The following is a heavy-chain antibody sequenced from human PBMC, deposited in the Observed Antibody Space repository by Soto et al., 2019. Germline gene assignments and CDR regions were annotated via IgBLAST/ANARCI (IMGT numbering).Heavy chain of an antibody. CDR3: GRGRSGQIVVFY. Sequence: ASVKVSCKASGFTFSGHYIHWVRQAPEQGPEWMGEIGPESGATRYAQKFQGRVTMTREMSITTVYMELTNLSPDDTAVYYCGRGRSGQIVVFYWGQGTPVTVSS. CDR2: IGPESGAT. J-gene: IGHJ4*02. D-gene: IGHD5-12*01. V-gene: IGHV1-2*02. CDR1: GFTFSGHY.